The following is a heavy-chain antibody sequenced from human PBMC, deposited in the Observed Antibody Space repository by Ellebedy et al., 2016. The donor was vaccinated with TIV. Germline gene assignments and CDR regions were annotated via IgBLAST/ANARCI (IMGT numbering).Heavy chain of an antibody. CDR3: ARTANSYGFAFDN. D-gene: IGHD5-18*01. V-gene: IGHV4-4*02. CDR1: GDSIGTTNW. J-gene: IGHJ4*02. CDR2: GYHTGST. Sequence: MPSETLSLTCAVSGDSIGTTNWWSWVRPPPGKGPEWIREGYHTGSTNYNPSLKSRITMSVDNLKNQFSLRMTSLTVADTAVYYCARTANSYGFAFDNWGQGTLVTVSS.